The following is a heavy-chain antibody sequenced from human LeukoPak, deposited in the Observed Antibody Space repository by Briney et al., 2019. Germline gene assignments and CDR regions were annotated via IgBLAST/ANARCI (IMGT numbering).Heavy chain of an antibody. V-gene: IGHV3-53*01. CDR1: GFTVSSKY. Sequence: PGGSLRLSCAASGFTVSSKYMSWFRQAPGRGLEWVSVIYSDGSIYYVDSVKGQFTISRDSSKNTLYLQMDSLRVEDTAVYYCARGSTGSGSHNWGQGTLVTVSS. J-gene: IGHJ4*02. CDR3: ARGSTGSGSHN. D-gene: IGHD1-26*01. CDR2: IYSDGSI.